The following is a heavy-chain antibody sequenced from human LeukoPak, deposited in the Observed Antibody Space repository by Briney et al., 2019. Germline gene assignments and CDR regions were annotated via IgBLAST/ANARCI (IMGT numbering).Heavy chain of an antibody. D-gene: IGHD3-10*01. CDR3: ARHGGMVRGFSDAFDI. CDR1: GGSISSYY. V-gene: IGHV4-59*08. Sequence: SETLSLTCTVSGGSISSYYWSWIRQPPGKGLEWIGYIYYSGSTNYNPSLKSRVTMLLDTSKNQFSLKLSSVTAADTAVYYCARHGGMVRGFSDAFDIWSQGTMVTVSS. J-gene: IGHJ3*02. CDR2: IYYSGST.